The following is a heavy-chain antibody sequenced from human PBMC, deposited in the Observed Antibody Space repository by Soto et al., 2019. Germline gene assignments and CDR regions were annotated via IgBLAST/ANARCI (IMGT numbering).Heavy chain of an antibody. CDR1: GFSLNTYA. J-gene: IGHJ6*02. V-gene: IGHV3-30*14. D-gene: IGHD1-26*01. Sequence: QVQLVESGGGVVQPGRSLRLSCAASGFSLNTYAIHWVRQAPGKGLEWVAVISYDGYNKYYAYSVKGRFTISRDNSKNTLSLQMNSLRANDTAVYYCAREVNMGWDFFGIDVWGQGTTVTVSS. CDR3: AREVNMGWDFFGIDV. CDR2: ISYDGYNK.